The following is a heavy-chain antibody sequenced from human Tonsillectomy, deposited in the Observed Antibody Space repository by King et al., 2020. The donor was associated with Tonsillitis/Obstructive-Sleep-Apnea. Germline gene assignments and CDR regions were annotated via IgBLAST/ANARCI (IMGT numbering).Heavy chain of an antibody. CDR3: ARVRRDEYSLGEDAFDL. D-gene: IGHD3-16*01. CDR2: IDPSDSYT. Sequence: VQLVESGAEVKKPGESLRISCKGSGYSFTSYWISWVRQMPGKGLEWMGRIDPSDSYTNYSPSFQGHVTISADKSISTAYLQWSSLKASDTAMYYCARVRRDEYSLGEDAFDLWGQGTVVTVSS. CDR1: GYSFTSYW. V-gene: IGHV5-10-1*01. J-gene: IGHJ3*01.